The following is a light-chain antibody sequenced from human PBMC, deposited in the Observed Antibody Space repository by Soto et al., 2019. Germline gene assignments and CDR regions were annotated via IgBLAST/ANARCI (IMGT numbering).Light chain of an antibody. CDR2: GNS. V-gene: IGLV1-40*01. CDR3: QSYDSSLSGFVV. Sequence: QSALTQPPSVSGAPGQRVTISCTGSSSNIGAGYNVHWYQQLPGTAPKLLIYGNSNRPSGVPDRFSGSKSGTSASLAITGRHAEDEADYYCQSYDSSLSGFVVFGGGTKLTVL. CDR1: SSNIGAGYN. J-gene: IGLJ2*01.